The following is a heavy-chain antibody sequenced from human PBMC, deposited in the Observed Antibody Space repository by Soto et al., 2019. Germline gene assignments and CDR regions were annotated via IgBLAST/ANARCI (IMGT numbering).Heavy chain of an antibody. Sequence: QVHLVQSGAEVKKPGAAVKVSCKASGYSFTDYGVHWVRQAPGQRLEWMGWIDVGTAKTKYSQKFQGRVTIISDTAATTAHMELSSLISEDTAVYYCARDASGSYNFFDYWGQGTLVTVSS. J-gene: IGHJ4*02. V-gene: IGHV1-3*01. CDR2: IDVGTAKT. CDR3: ARDASGSYNFFDY. D-gene: IGHD3-10*01. CDR1: GYSFTDYG.